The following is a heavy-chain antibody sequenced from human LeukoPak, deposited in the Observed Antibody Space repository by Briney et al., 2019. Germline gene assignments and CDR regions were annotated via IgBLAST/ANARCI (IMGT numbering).Heavy chain of an antibody. CDR1: GGSISSGGYS. D-gene: IGHD2-15*01. J-gene: IGHJ5*02. CDR2: IYHSGST. Sequence: SETLSLTCAVSGGSISSGGYSWSWIRQPPGKGLEWIGYIYHSGSTYYNPSLKSRVTISVDTSKNQFSLKLSSVTAADTAVYYCASRVVAATSIWFDPWGQGTLVTVSS. CDR3: ASRVVAATSIWFDP. V-gene: IGHV4-30-2*01.